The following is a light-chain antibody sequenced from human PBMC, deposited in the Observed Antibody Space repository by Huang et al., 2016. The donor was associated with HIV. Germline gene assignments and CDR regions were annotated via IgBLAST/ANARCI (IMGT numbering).Light chain of an antibody. CDR2: LGF. V-gene: IGKV2-28*01. Sequence: DIVMTQSPLSLPVTPGESASISCRSSQSLLPSYGYNYLDWYVQKPGQSPQLLIYLGFSRACGVPDRFSGRGSGTDFTLKISRVEAEDVGVYFCMQALQTPITFGQGTRLEIK. J-gene: IGKJ5*01. CDR3: MQALQTPIT. CDR1: QSLLPSYGYNY.